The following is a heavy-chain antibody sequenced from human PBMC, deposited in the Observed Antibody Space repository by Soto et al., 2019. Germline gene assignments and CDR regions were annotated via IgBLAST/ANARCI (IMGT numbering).Heavy chain of an antibody. CDR1: GPPSTCCS. V-gene: IGHV4-4*07. CDR3: ARDGDTAGDL. D-gene: IGHD3-3*01. CDR2: FYSTYSS. J-gene: IGHJ5*02. Sequence: QVQLQESGPGLVKPSETLSLTCTASGPPSTCCSWSWIRRPPGKGLEWIGRFYSTYSSIYNPNLTSRVTISLDTSKNELSLKVASVTAADTAVYYCARDGDTAGDLWGQGTLVTVSS.